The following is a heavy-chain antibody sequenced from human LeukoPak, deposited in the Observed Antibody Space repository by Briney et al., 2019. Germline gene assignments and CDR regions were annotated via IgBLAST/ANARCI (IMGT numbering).Heavy chain of an antibody. V-gene: IGHV4-59*08. D-gene: IGHD5-24*01. J-gene: IGHJ4*02. CDR2: IYYSGST. CDR3: ARNRDGYNSFDY. Sequence: KTSETLSLTCTVSGGSISSYYWSWIRQPPGKGLEWIGYIYYSGSTNYNPSLKSRVTKSVDTSENQFSLNLSSVTAADTAVYYCARNRDGYNSFDYWGQGTLVTVSS. CDR1: GGSISSYY.